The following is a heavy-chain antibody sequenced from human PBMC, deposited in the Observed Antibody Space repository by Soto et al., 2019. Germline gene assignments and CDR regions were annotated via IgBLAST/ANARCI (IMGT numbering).Heavy chain of an antibody. V-gene: IGHV1-24*01. CDR1: GYTLTELS. CDR3: ATGRRLQWLSQPFDP. D-gene: IGHD5-12*01. CDR2: FDPEDGET. Sequence: ASVKVSCKVSGYTLTELSMHWVRQAPGEGLEWMGGFDPEDGETIYAQKFQGRVTMAEDTSTDTAYMELSSLRSEDTAVYYCATGRRLQWLSQPFDPWGQGTLVTVSS. J-gene: IGHJ5*02.